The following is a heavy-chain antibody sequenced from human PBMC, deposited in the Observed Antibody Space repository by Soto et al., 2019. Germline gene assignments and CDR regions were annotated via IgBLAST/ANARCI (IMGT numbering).Heavy chain of an antibody. Sequence: KTSETLSLTCTVSGGSISSYYWSWLRQPPGKGLEWIEYIYYSGSTNCNPSLKSRVTISVDTAKNQFSLKLSSVTAADTAVYYCARFRHAFDYWGQGTLGTVSS. CDR3: ARFRHAFDY. CDR2: IYYSGST. CDR1: GGSISSYY. J-gene: IGHJ4*02. V-gene: IGHV4-59*01.